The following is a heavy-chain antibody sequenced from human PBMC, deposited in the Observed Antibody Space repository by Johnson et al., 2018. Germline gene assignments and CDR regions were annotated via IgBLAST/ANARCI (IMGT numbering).Heavy chain of an antibody. Sequence: QVQLQQWGAGLLKPSETLSLTCVVSGGSFSGYYCSWIRQTPGKGLEWIGEMNRSGGTNYNPSLKSRVTISLDTSKNQFSLKRSAGTATDTAVYYCARGGTTGIKSGYFDLWGRGTLVTVSS. CDR2: MNRSGGT. D-gene: IGHD4-17*01. CDR3: ARGGTTGIKSGYFDL. CDR1: GGSFSGYY. V-gene: IGHV4-34*01. J-gene: IGHJ2*01.